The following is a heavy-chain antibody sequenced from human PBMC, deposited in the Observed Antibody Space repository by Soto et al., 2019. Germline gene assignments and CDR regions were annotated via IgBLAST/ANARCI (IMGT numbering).Heavy chain of an antibody. D-gene: IGHD5-18*01. CDR1: GGTFSSYA. Sequence: SVKVSCKASGGTFSSYAISWVRQAPGQGLEWMGGIIPIFGTANYAQKFQGRVTITADESTSTAYMELSSLRSEDTAVYYCARGSGIQLWLNYYYGMDVWGQGTTVTVSS. CDR2: IIPIFGTA. CDR3: ARGSGIQLWLNYYYGMDV. J-gene: IGHJ6*02. V-gene: IGHV1-69*13.